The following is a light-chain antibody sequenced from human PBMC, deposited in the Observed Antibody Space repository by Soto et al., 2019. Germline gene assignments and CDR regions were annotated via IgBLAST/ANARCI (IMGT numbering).Light chain of an antibody. CDR3: CSYAGTSTGV. J-gene: IGLJ3*02. CDR2: EVT. Sequence: QSALTQPASVSRSPGQSITISCTGTSSDVGNYIFVSWYQQHPGKAPKLVIYEVTKRPSGVSDRFSGSKSGNTASLTISGLQAEDEAEYFCCSYAGTSTGVFGGGTKLTVL. V-gene: IGLV2-23*02. CDR1: SSDVGNYIF.